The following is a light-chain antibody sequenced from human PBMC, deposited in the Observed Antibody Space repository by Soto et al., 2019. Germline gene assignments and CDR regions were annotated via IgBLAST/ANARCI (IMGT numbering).Light chain of an antibody. V-gene: IGKV3-20*01. CDR2: GAS. CDR3: HQYSHFPRT. J-gene: IGKJ1*01. CDR1: QSVRSNY. Sequence: EIVLTQSPGTLSLSPGERATLSCRASQSVRSNYLAWYQQRPGQAPRLLIYGASTRATGVPDRFSGSGSGTDFTLTISRLEPEDFAVYYCHQYSHFPRTFGQGTKVDIK.